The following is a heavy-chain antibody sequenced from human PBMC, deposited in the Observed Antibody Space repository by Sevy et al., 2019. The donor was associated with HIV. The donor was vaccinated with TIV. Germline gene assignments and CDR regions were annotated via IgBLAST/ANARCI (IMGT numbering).Heavy chain of an antibody. J-gene: IGHJ3*02. CDR2: IYSGDST. CDR1: GFIVSNNY. Sequence: GGSLRLSCAVSGFIVSNNYMSWVRQAPGKGLEWVSIIYSGDSTYYADSVKGRFTISRDNSKNTLYLQMNSLSAEDTAVYYCARLSVYYYDSSGYYTTGNAFDIWGQGTMVTVSS. CDR3: ARLSVYYYDSSGYYTTGNAFDI. D-gene: IGHD3-22*01. V-gene: IGHV3-53*01.